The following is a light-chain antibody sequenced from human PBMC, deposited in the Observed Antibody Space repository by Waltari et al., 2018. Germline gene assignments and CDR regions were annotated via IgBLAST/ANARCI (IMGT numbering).Light chain of an antibody. CDR3: QQYDNFPAT. Sequence: DIQMTQSPTSLSASVGDRVTITCQASQDISNYLNWYQQKPGKAPKLLIYDASNLEIGVPSTFTGSGSVTDFTFTISSLQPEDIATYYCQQYDNFPATFGGGTKVEIK. V-gene: IGKV1-33*01. CDR2: DAS. CDR1: QDISNY. J-gene: IGKJ4*01.